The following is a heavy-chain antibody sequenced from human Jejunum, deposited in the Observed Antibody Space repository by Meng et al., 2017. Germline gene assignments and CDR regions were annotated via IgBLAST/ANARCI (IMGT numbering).Heavy chain of an antibody. Sequence: QVQLHPSGPGLVKPSQTLSLTCAISGDSVSSNSAAWNWIRQSPSRGLEWLGRTYYRSKWSSDYAVSVRSRITINADTSKNQFSLQLNSVTPEDTAVYYCARKAVAVGTFDYWGQGTLVTVSS. CDR2: TYYRSKWSS. CDR1: GDSVSSNSAA. D-gene: IGHD6-19*01. J-gene: IGHJ4*02. CDR3: ARKAVAVGTFDY. V-gene: IGHV6-1*01.